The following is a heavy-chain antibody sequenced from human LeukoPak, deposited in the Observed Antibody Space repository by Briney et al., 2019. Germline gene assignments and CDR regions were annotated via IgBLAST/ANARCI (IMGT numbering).Heavy chain of an antibody. Sequence: SVKVSCKASGGTFSSYAISWVRQAPGQGLEWMGRIIPILGIANYAQKFQGRVTITADKSTSTAYMELSSLRSEDTAVYYCARDVNVRGANWFDPWGQGTLVTVSS. CDR2: IIPILGIA. D-gene: IGHD3-10*01. CDR1: GGTFSSYA. CDR3: ARDVNVRGANWFDP. J-gene: IGHJ5*02. V-gene: IGHV1-69*04.